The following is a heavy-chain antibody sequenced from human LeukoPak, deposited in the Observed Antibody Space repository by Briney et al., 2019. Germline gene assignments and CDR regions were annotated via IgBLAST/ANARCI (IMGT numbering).Heavy chain of an antibody. CDR2: TYYRSTWYN. CDR3: ARRLTQYDCFDP. CDR1: GDSVSSNSVT. J-gene: IGHJ5*02. Sequence: SQTLSLTCAISGDSVSSNSVTWNWIRQSPSRGLEWLGRTYYRSTWYNDYVVSVRGRITVNPDTSKNQFSLHLNSATPEDTAVYYCARRLTQYDCFDPWGQGILVTVSS. V-gene: IGHV6-1*01. D-gene: IGHD2-2*01.